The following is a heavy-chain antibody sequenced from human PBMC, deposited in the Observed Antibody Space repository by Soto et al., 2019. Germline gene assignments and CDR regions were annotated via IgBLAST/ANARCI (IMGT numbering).Heavy chain of an antibody. V-gene: IGHV1-69*06. J-gene: IGHJ4*02. Sequence: SCKTSGDTFSSYAIGWVRQAPGQGLEWMGGIIPILGTPSYAQKFQGRVTITADKSTSTAYMELSSLRSEDTAVYYCARERSRYDRSGYYRPDYWGQGTLVTVSS. CDR3: ARERSRYDRSGYYRPDY. CDR1: GDTFSSYA. CDR2: IIPILGTP. D-gene: IGHD3-22*01.